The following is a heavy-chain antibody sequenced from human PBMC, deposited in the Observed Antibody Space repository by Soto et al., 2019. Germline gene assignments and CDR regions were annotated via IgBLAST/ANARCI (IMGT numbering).Heavy chain of an antibody. CDR3: HGSPFGELLIGPYYYGMDV. D-gene: IGHD3-10*01. Sequence: SETLSLTCAVYGGSFSGYYWSWIRQPPGKGLEWIGEINHSGSTYYNPSLKSRVTISVDTSKNQFSLKLSSVTAADTAVYYCHGSPFGELLIGPYYYGMDVWGQGTTVTVSS. CDR2: INHSGST. V-gene: IGHV4-34*01. CDR1: GGSFSGYY. J-gene: IGHJ6*02.